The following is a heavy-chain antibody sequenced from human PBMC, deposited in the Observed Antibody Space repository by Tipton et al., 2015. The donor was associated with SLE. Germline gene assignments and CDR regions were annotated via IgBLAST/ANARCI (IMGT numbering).Heavy chain of an antibody. Sequence: SLRLSCAASGFTFETYSMSWVRQAPGKGLELVANIEPDGSEKSYVDSVKGRFTISRDNAKNSLYLQMNSLRDEDTAVYYCTRSSGSGDYEFNYYMDVWGRETTVAVSS. J-gene: IGHJ6*03. CDR1: GFTFETYS. CDR2: IEPDGSEK. D-gene: IGHD3-10*01. V-gene: IGHV3-7*01. CDR3: TRSSGSGDYEFNYYMDV.